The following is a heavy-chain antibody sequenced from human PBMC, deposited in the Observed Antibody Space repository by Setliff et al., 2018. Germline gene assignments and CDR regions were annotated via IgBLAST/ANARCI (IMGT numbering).Heavy chain of an antibody. CDR2: IYTSGST. D-gene: IGHD3-22*01. CDR3: ARHPHYDSSGYRDY. V-gene: IGHV4-61*02. CDR1: GGSISSGSYY. Sequence: PSETLSLTCTVSGGSISSGSYYWSWIRQPAGKGLEWIGRIYTSGSTNYNPSLKSRVTISVDTSKNQFSLKLSSMTAADTAVYYCARHPHYDSSGYRDYWGQGTLVTVSS. J-gene: IGHJ4*02.